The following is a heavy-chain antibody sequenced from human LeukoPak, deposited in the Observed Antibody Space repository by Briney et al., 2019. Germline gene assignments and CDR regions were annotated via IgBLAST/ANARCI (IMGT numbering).Heavy chain of an antibody. V-gene: IGHV3-48*03. CDR3: ARDSAHCSSTSCYFDY. CDR2: ISSSGSTI. D-gene: IGHD2-2*01. J-gene: IGHJ4*02. CDR1: GFTFSSYE. Sequence: GGSLRLSCAASGFTFSSYEMNWVRQAPGKGLEWVSYISSSGSTIYYADSVKGRFTISRDNAKNSLYLQMNSLRAEDTAVYYCARDSAHCSSTSCYFDYWGQGTLVTVSS.